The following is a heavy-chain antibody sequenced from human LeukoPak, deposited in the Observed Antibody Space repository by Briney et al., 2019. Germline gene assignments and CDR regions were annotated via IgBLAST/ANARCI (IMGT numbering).Heavy chain of an antibody. D-gene: IGHD2-15*01. V-gene: IGHV3-74*01. J-gene: IGHJ5*02. CDR3: TRRVDATRWYDP. Sequence: GGSLRLSCAASGFTFSTYWMHWVRQAPGEGLVWVSRINSDGSSTNYADSVKGRFTISRDNAKNTLYLQMNSLRVEDTAVYYCTRRVDATRWYDPGGQGTLVTVSS. CDR1: GFTFSTYW. CDR2: INSDGSST.